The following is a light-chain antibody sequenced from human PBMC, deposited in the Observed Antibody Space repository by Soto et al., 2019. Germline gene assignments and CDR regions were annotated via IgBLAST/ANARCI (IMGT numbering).Light chain of an antibody. CDR2: DAS. J-gene: IGKJ4*01. CDR3: QQYIRWPLT. Sequence: ELVVTQSPATLSVSPGERVTLSCRTSQDVSSKLAWYQQKAGQAPSLLIYDASTRATGTPARFSGSGSGTESTLAVSSLQSEDYAVYFCQQYIRWPLTFGGGTKVEIK. V-gene: IGKV3D-15*01. CDR1: QDVSSK.